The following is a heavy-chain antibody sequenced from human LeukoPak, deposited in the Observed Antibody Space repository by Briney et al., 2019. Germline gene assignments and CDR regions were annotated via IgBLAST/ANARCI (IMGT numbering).Heavy chain of an antibody. V-gene: IGHV1-8*03. CDR3: AREALYYDFWSGYYGRGAYFDY. CDR2: MNPNSGNT. CDR1: GYTFTSYD. Sequence: ASVKVSCKASGYTFTSYDINWVRQATGQGLEWMGWMNPNSGNTGYAQKFQGRVTITRNTSISTAYMELSSLRSEDTAVYYCAREALYYDFWSGYYGRGAYFDYWGQGTLVTVSS. J-gene: IGHJ4*02. D-gene: IGHD3-3*01.